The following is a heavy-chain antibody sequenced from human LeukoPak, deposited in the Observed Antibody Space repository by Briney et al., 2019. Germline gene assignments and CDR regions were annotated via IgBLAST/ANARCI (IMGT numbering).Heavy chain of an antibody. J-gene: IGHJ4*02. D-gene: IGHD2-2*01. Sequence: GGSLRLSCAASGFTFSSYWMTWVRQSPGKGLEWVANIKYDGSAKYYGDSVKGRFTISRDNAKNSLYLQMNSLRAEDTAVYYCARVIVVAEGASDHFDYWGQGTLATVHS. CDR2: IKYDGSAK. CDR1: GFTFSSYW. V-gene: IGHV3-7*01. CDR3: ARVIVVAEGASDHFDY.